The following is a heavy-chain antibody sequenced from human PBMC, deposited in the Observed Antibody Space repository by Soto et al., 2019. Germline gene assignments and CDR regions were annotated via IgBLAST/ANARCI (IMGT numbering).Heavy chain of an antibody. CDR3: ARERWGYCSGGSCSRPFDY. CDR1: GGSFSGYY. CDR2: INHSGST. J-gene: IGHJ4*02. V-gene: IGHV4-34*01. Sequence: SETLSLTCAVYGGSFSGYYWSWIRQPPGKGLEWIGEINHSGSTNYNPSLKSRVTISVDTSKNQFSLKLSSVTAADTAVYYCARERWGYCSGGSCSRPFDYWGQGTLVTVSS. D-gene: IGHD2-15*01.